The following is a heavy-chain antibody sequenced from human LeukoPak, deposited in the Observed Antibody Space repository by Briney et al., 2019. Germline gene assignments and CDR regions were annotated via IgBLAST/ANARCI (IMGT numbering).Heavy chain of an antibody. CDR1: GGSFSGYY. J-gene: IGHJ6*02. V-gene: IGHV4-34*01. D-gene: IGHD3-3*01. Sequence: SETLSLTCAVYGGSFSGYYWSWIRQPPGKGLEWIGEVNHSGSTNYNPSLKSRVTISVDTSKNQFSLKLSSVTAADTAVYYCARGRMPSDFWSGYPYYYYYGMDVWGQGTTVTVSS. CDR2: VNHSGST. CDR3: ARGRMPSDFWSGYPYYYYYGMDV.